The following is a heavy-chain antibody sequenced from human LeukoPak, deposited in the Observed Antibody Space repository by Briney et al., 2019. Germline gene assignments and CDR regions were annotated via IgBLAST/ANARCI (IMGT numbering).Heavy chain of an antibody. CDR1: GFTFRRYG. D-gene: IGHD1-26*01. CDR2: ISGSGGST. CDR3: TRDLRGGSYYRDAFDI. J-gene: IGHJ3*02. Sequence: GGSLRLSCAASGFTFRRYGMSWVRQAAGKGLEWVSAISGSGGSTYYGDSVKGRFTISRDNSKNTLYLQMNSLRAEDTAVYYCTRDLRGGSYYRDAFDIWGQGTMVTVSS. V-gene: IGHV3-23*01.